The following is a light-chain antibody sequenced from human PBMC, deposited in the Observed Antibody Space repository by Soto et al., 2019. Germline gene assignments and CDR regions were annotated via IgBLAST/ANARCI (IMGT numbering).Light chain of an antibody. CDR2: GAS. J-gene: IGKJ2*01. V-gene: IGKV3-15*01. CDR1: QSISSD. CDR3: QQYNLWPYT. Sequence: EIVMTQSPATLSVSPGXRAXLXXXASQSISSDLVWYQQKPGQAPRLLIYGASTRATGIPARFSGSGSGTEFTLTISSLQSEDFAVYYCQQYNLWPYTFGQGTKLEIK.